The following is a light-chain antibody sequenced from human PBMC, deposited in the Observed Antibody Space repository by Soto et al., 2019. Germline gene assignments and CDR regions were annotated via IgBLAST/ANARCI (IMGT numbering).Light chain of an antibody. V-gene: IGLV2-14*03. J-gene: IGLJ1*01. CDR3: SSDSTSSTYV. CDR2: DVS. Sequence: QSVLTQPASVSGSPGQSITISCTGTSSDVGGYNYVSWYQQHPGKAPKLMIYDVSNRPSGVSNRFSGFKSGNTASLTISGLHAEDEADYYCSSDSTSSTYVFVTGTMVTVL. CDR1: SSDVGGYNY.